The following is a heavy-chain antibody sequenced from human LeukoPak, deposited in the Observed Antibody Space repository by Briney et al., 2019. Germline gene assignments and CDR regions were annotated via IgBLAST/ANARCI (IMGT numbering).Heavy chain of an antibody. CDR3: ASLRIVGATGAPK. CDR2: IYFSGST. CDR1: GDSNSSTCYY. J-gene: IGHJ4*02. Sequence: SETLSLPCTVSGDSNSSTCYYWGWIRQPPGKGLEWIGNIYFSGSTYYNPSVKSRITISVDTSKKQFSLRLTSVTAADTAVYYCASLRIVGATGAPKWGERTLVTVSS. V-gene: IGHV4-39*01. D-gene: IGHD1-26*01.